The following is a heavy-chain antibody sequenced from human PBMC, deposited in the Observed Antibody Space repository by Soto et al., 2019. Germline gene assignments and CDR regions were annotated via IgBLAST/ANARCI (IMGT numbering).Heavy chain of an antibody. CDR3: SHRRNTPPRDSYLGYWRRTSCYAGYWFDP. Sequence: SGPTLVNPTQTLTLTCTFSGFSLSTSGVGVGWIRQPPGKALEWLALIYWDDDKRYSPSLKSRLTITKDTSKNQVVLTMTNMDPFDTSTFFFSHRRNTPPRDSYLGYWRRTSCYAGYWFDPLGQGTLVTVSS. D-gene: IGHD2-2*03. J-gene: IGHJ5*02. CDR1: GFSLSTSGVG. V-gene: IGHV2-5*02. CDR2: IYWDDDK.